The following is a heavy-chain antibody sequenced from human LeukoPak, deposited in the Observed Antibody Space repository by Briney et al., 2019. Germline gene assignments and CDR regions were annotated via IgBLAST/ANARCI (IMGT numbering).Heavy chain of an antibody. V-gene: IGHV4-34*01. Sequence: SETLSLTCAVYGGSFSGYHWGWIRQPPGKGLEWIGEIYHSGSTNYNPSLKSRVTISADKSKNQFSLKLSSVTAADTAVYYCARYRGANGYYFDYWGQGTLVTVSS. CDR1: GGSFSGYH. J-gene: IGHJ4*02. CDR3: ARYRGANGYYFDY. CDR2: IYHSGST. D-gene: IGHD3-10*01.